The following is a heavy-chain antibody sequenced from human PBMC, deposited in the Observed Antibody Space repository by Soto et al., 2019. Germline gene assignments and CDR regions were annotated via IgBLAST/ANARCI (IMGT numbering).Heavy chain of an antibody. Sequence: QLHLVQSGAVVKKPGASVTVSCSASGYPVTAYYMHWVRQAPGRGLEWMGGINPATGAAKYTQTCQGRDTMTRDTSTSTVFMELSGLTSADTAVFSCARGGGVGVAGSAAFDMWGQGTLVTVSS. CDR1: GYPVTAYY. V-gene: IGHV1-2*02. J-gene: IGHJ3*02. CDR2: INPATGAA. CDR3: ARGGGVGVAGSAAFDM. D-gene: IGHD3-3*01.